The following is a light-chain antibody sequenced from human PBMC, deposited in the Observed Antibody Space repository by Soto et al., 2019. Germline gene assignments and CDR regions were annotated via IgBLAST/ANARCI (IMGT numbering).Light chain of an antibody. CDR2: DAS. J-gene: IGKJ4*01. CDR3: QQRSSWLLT. Sequence: EFVLTQSPATLSLSPGERATLSCRASQSVRSSSAWYQQKPGQAPRLLIYDASNRATGIPARFSGSGSVTDFTLTISSLEPEDFAVYYCQQRSSWLLTFGGGTKVEIK. CDR1: QSVRSS. V-gene: IGKV3-11*01.